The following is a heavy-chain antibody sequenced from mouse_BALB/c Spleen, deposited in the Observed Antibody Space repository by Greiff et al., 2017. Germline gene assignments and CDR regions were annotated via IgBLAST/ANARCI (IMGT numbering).Heavy chain of an antibody. V-gene: IGHV7-3*02. J-gene: IGHJ4*01. Sequence: EVKLMESGGGLVQPGGSLRLSCATSGFTFTDYYMSWVRQPPGKALEWLGFIRNKANGYTTEYSASVKGRFTISRDNSQSILYLQMNTLRAEDSATYYCARGLWSYAMDYWGQGTSVTVSS. CDR2: IRNKANGYTT. D-gene: IGHD1-1*02. CDR1: GFTFTDYY. CDR3: ARGLWSYAMDY.